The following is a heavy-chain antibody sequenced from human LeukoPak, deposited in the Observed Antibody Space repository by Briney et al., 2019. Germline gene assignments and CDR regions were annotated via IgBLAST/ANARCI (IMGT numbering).Heavy chain of an antibody. CDR1: GFTFSSYD. CDR3: ANALLDSDGSEYFHH. Sequence: QPGGSLRLSCEASGFTFSSYDMPWVRQAPGKGLEWVALISYDGSDKYYADSVKGRFTISRDNSKNTLYLQMNSLRAEDTAVYYCANALLDSDGSEYFHHWGQGTLVTVSS. J-gene: IGHJ1*01. D-gene: IGHD3/OR15-3a*01. V-gene: IGHV3-30*18. CDR2: ISYDGSDK.